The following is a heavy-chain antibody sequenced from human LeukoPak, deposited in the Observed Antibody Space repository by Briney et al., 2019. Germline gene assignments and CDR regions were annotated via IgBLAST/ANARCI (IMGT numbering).Heavy chain of an antibody. CDR3: AKSNGYGLIDI. V-gene: IGHV4-4*02. CDR2: IFYSGST. Sequence: KPSETLSLTCAVSGGSITSSNWWSWVRQPPGKALEWIGNIFYSGSTYYSPSLKSRVTISLDTSRNQFSLKLNSVTAADTAVHYCAKSNGYGLIDIWGQGTMVTVSS. J-gene: IGHJ3*02. D-gene: IGHD3-22*01. CDR1: GGSITSSNW.